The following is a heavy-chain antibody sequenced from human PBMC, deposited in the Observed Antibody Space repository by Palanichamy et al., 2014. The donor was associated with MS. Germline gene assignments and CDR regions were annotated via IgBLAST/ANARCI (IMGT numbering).Heavy chain of an antibody. D-gene: IGHD1/OR15-1a*01. CDR3: ARDEVGTTFDY. CDR1: GYSLSRFG. Sequence: QVQMVQSGAEVKKPGASVKVSCKASGYSLSRFGPSWVRQAPGQGLEWMAWISADNGNTNFARKFQGRVIMTRDILTNTAYMELRSLTSDDTALYFCARDEVGTTFDYWGQGTLVIVSS. CDR2: ISADNGNT. J-gene: IGHJ4*02. V-gene: IGHV1-18*01.